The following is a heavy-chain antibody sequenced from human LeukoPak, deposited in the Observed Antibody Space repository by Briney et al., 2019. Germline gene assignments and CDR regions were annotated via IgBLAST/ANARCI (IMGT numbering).Heavy chain of an antibody. CDR2: IDSDGYST. V-gene: IGHV3-74*01. D-gene: IGHD3-22*01. CDR3: AKDYPQNTYYYDSSGYGDAFDI. Sequence: GGSLRLSCAASRFTFNTYWMHWVRQAPGKGLVWVSRIDSDGYSTAYADSVKGRFTISRDNSKNTLYLQMNSLRAEDTAVYYCAKDYPQNTYYYDSSGYGDAFDIWGQGTMVTVSS. J-gene: IGHJ3*02. CDR1: RFTFNTYW.